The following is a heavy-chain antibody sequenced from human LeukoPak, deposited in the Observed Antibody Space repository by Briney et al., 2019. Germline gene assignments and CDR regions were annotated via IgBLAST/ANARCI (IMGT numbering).Heavy chain of an antibody. CDR1: GFTVSSNY. D-gene: IGHD3-16*01. CDR2: IYSGGST. J-gene: IGHJ3*02. CDR3: ASGGTYGPPLHDAFDI. V-gene: IGHV3-66*02. Sequence: GGSLRLSCAASGFTVSSNYMSWVRQAPGKGLEWVSVIYSGGSTYYADSVKGRFTISRDDSKNTLYLQMNSLRAEDTAVYYCASGGTYGPPLHDAFDIWGQGTMVTVSS.